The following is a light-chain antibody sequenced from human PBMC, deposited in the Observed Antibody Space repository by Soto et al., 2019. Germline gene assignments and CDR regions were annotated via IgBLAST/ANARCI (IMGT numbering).Light chain of an antibody. CDR1: YSNIGTNT. CDR3: AAWDVSLDGPV. J-gene: IGLJ3*02. V-gene: IGLV1-44*01. CDR2: SNS. Sequence: QAVVTQPPSASGTPGQRVTISCSGSYSNIGTNTVNWYQQVPGTAPKLLIYSNSQRPSGVPDRFSGSKSGTSASLAISGLQSDDEADYYCAAWDVSLDGPVFGGGTKLTV.